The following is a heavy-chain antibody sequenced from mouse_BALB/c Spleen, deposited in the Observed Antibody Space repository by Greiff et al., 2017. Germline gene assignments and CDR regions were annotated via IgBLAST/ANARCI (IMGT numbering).Heavy chain of an antibody. J-gene: IGHJ3*01. V-gene: IGHV3-6*02. D-gene: IGHD2-3*01. CDR2: ISYDGSN. Sequence: EVQLQESGPGLVKPSQSLSLTCSVTGYSITSGYYWNWIRQFPGNKLEWMGYISYDGSNNYNPSLKNRISITRDTSKNQFFLKLNSVTTEDTATYYCAREGRWLPSWFAYWGQGTLVTVSA. CDR3: AREGRWLPSWFAY. CDR1: GYSITSGYY.